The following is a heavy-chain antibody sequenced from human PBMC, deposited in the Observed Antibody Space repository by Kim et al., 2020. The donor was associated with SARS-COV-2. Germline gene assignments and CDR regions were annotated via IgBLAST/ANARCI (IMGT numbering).Heavy chain of an antibody. Sequence: YYADSVKGRFTTSRDNAKNSLYRQRNSLGAEDTAVYYCAGVGSSPPVFDYWGQGTLVTVSS. V-gene: IGHV3-21*01. D-gene: IGHD6-13*01. J-gene: IGHJ4*02. CDR3: AGVGSSPPVFDY.